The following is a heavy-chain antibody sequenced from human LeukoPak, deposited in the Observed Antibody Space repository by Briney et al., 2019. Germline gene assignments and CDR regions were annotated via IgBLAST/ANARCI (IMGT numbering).Heavy chain of an antibody. CDR2: INAGNGNT. CDR3: ARGTGYSYGYGFDY. V-gene: IGHV1-3*01. D-gene: IGHD5-18*01. CDR1: GYTFTSYA. Sequence: ASVKVSCKASGYTFTSYAMHWVRQAPGQRLEWMGWINAGNGNTKYSQEFQGRVTITRDTSASTAYMELSSLRSEDTAVYYCARGTGYSYGYGFDYWGQGTLVTVSS. J-gene: IGHJ4*02.